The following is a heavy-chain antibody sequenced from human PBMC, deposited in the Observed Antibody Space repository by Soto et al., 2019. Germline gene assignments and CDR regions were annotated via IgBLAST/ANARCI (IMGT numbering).Heavy chain of an antibody. Sequence: PGGSLRLSCAASGFTFDDYTMHWVRQRPGKGLEWVSLVSWDSDNRIYADSVKGRFTISRDNINNSLFLQMNSLRAEDTAVYFCVKGASGAGFVIDFWGLGTMVTVSS. CDR1: GFTFDDYT. CDR2: VSWDSDNR. J-gene: IGHJ3*01. V-gene: IGHV3-43*01. D-gene: IGHD3-3*01. CDR3: VKGASGAGFVIDF.